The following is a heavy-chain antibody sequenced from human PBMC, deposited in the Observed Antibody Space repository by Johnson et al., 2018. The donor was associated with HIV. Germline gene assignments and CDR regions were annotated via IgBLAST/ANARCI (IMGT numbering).Heavy chain of an antibody. J-gene: IGHJ3*02. V-gene: IGHV3-7*02. CDR2: IKQDGSEK. D-gene: IGHD1-26*01. CDR1: GFTFSSYW. Sequence: EVQLVESGGGLVQPGGSLRLSCAASGFTFSSYWMSWVRQAPGKGPEWVANIKQDGSEKNYVDSVKGRFTISRDNSKNTLYLQMNSLRADDTAVYYCARGSGGIVGAQDIWGQGTMVTVSS. CDR3: ARGSGGIVGAQDI.